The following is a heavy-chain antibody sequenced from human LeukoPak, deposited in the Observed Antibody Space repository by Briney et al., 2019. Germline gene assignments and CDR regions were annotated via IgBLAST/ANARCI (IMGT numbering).Heavy chain of an antibody. D-gene: IGHD3-3*01. J-gene: IGHJ4*02. V-gene: IGHV4-39*01. CDR1: GDSISSSSYY. CDR3: ARHQGLAWSGYYMGY. Sequence: KPSETLSLTCTVSGDSISSSSYYWGWIRQPPGKGLEWIASIYSSVTYYNPSLKSRVTISVDTSKDQFSLKLSSVTAADTAVYYCARHQGLAWSGYYMGYWGQGSLVTVSS. CDR2: IYSSVT.